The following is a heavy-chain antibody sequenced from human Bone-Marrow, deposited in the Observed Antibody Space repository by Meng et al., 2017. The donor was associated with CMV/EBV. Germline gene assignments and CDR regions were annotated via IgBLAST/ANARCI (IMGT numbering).Heavy chain of an antibody. CDR1: GDSSSRKF. V-gene: IGHV4-59*01. CDR2: LYDSAST. Sequence: GSLRLSCTVSGDSSSRKFWSWIRQPTGKGLEWIGYLYDSASTKYSPFLKSRVIMSLGASGNQFSLKLTSVTAADTAVYYCARGGGNFYFDYWGQGMLVTVSS. CDR3: ARGGGNFYFDY. J-gene: IGHJ4*02. D-gene: IGHD4-23*01.